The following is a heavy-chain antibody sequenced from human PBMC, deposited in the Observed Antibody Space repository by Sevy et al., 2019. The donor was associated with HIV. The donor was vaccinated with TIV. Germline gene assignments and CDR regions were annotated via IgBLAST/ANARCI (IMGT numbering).Heavy chain of an antibody. Sequence: ASVKVSCKASGGTFSSYAISWVRQAPGQGLEWMGGIIPIFGTANYAQKFQGRVTITADESTSTAYMELSSLRSEDTAVYYCARDTNCSGGSCYYYWGQGTLVTVSS. J-gene: IGHJ4*02. D-gene: IGHD2-15*01. CDR1: GGTFSSYA. CDR2: IIPIFGTA. V-gene: IGHV1-69*13. CDR3: ARDTNCSGGSCYYY.